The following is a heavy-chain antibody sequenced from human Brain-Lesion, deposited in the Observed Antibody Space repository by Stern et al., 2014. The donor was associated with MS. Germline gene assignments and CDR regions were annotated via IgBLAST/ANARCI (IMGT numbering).Heavy chain of an antibody. CDR2: INPNTGGT. CDR3: ARDQRGITIFGVVTDYYYLGMDV. CDR1: GYIFTGYY. D-gene: IGHD3-3*01. V-gene: IGHV1-2*02. Sequence: VQLVDSGAEVKKPGASVKVSCKTSGYIFTGYYIHWVRQAPGQGLEWMAWINPNTGGTKYAQKCQGRVTMSRDTSISTAYVELSSLTSDDTAVYYCARDQRGITIFGVVTDYYYLGMDVWGQGTTVTVSS. J-gene: IGHJ6*02.